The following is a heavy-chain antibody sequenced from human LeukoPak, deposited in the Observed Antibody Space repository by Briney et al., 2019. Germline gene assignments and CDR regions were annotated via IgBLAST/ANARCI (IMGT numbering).Heavy chain of an antibody. D-gene: IGHD2-2*01. Sequence: ASVKVSCTASGYTFTGYYMHWVRQAPGQGLEWMGWINPNSGGTNYAQKFQGRVTMTRDTSISAAYMELSRLRSDDTAVYYCARGEVVVPAAISSWFDPWGQGTLVTVSS. J-gene: IGHJ5*02. CDR2: INPNSGGT. V-gene: IGHV1-2*02. CDR1: GYTFTGYY. CDR3: ARGEVVVPAAISSWFDP.